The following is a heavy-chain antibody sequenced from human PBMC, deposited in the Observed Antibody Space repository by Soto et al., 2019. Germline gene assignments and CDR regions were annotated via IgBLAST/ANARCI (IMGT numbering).Heavy chain of an antibody. J-gene: IGHJ4*02. V-gene: IGHV4-34*01. CDR3: ARDKSTVLFDY. CDR2: INHSGST. CDR1: GGSFSGYY. D-gene: IGHD2-8*02. Sequence: SETLSLTCAVSGGSFSGYYWTWIRQPPGTGLEWIGEINHSGSTNYNPSLKSRVTIAVDTSKNQFSLKLTAVTAADTAVYYFARDKSTVLFDYWGQGTLVTFSS.